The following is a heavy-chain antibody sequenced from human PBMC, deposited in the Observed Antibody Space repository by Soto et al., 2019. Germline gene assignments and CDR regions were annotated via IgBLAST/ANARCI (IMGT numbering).Heavy chain of an antibody. CDR3: AVSSGWRDAFDI. D-gene: IGHD6-19*01. CDR2: INAGNGNT. V-gene: IGHV1-3*01. J-gene: IGHJ3*02. CDR1: GYTFTSYA. Sequence: ALVKVSCKAFGYTFTSYAMHWVRKEPGQRLEWMGWINAGNGNTKYSQKFQGRVTITRDTSASTAYMELSSLRSEDTAVYYCAVSSGWRDAFDIWGQGTMVTVSS.